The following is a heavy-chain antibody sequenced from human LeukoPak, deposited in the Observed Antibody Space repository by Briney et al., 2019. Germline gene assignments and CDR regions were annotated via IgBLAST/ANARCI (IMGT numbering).Heavy chain of an antibody. CDR1: GGSISSSSYY. V-gene: IGHV4-39*07. J-gene: IGHJ4*02. D-gene: IGHD4-23*01. CDR2: INHSGST. Sequence: SETLSLTCTVSGGSISSSSYYWGWIRQPPGKGLEWIGEINHSGSTNYNPSLKSRVTISVDTSKNQFSLKLSSVTAADTAVYYCARVKATAITTNFDYWGRGTLVTVSS. CDR3: ARVKATAITTNFDY.